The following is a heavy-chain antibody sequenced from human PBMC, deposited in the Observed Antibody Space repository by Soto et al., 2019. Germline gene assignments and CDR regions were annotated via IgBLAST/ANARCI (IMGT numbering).Heavy chain of an antibody. V-gene: IGHV1-69*13. J-gene: IGHJ4*02. CDR1: GGTFSSYA. D-gene: IGHD3-22*01. CDR3: AGSLNIRKYYYDSSGYYAY. Sequence: SVKVSCKASGGTFSSYAISWVRQAPGQGLEWMGGIIPIFGTANYAQKFQGRVTITADESTSTAYMELSSLRSEDTAVYYCAGSLNIRKYYYDSSGYYAYCGQGTLVTVSS. CDR2: IIPIFGTA.